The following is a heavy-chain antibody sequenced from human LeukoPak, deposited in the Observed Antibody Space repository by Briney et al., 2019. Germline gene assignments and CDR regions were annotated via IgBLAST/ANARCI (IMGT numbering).Heavy chain of an antibody. CDR3: ARGSTMIVGVIALNAFDI. Sequence: SETLSLTCAVYGGSFSSYYWSWIRQPPGKGLEWIGYIYCSGSTNYNPSLKSRVTISVDTSKNQFSLKLSSVTAADTAVYYCARGSTMIVGVIALNAFDIWGQGTMVTVSS. D-gene: IGHD3-22*01. CDR1: GGSFSSYY. CDR2: IYCSGST. V-gene: IGHV4-59*01. J-gene: IGHJ3*02.